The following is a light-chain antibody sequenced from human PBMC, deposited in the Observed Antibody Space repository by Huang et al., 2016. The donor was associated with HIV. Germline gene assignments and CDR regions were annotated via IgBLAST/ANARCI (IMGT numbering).Light chain of an antibody. CDR1: QSVSIY. Sequence: EIVLTQSPATLSLSPGERATLSCRASQSVSIYLAWYQQKPGQAPRPPIYEASNRATGIPARFSGSGSGTDCTLTISSLEPEDFAVYYCQQRSNWRTFGQGTRLEIK. CDR2: EAS. CDR3: QQRSNWRT. V-gene: IGKV3-11*01. J-gene: IGKJ5*01.